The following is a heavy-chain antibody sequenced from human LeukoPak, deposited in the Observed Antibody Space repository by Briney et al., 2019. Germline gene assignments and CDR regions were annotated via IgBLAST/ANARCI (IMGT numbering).Heavy chain of an antibody. J-gene: IGHJ5*01. V-gene: IGHV3-33*01. Sequence: GRSLRLSCAASESSFSDYAMNWVRQAPGKGLEWVAVIWYDGSNKYYADSVKGRFTISRDNSKKMLYLHMNRLRVEDTAVYYCVRDRYTFGSCWFDSWGQGTQVTVSS. CDR1: ESSFSDYA. CDR3: VRDRYTFGSCWFDS. CDR2: IWYDGSNK. D-gene: IGHD2-2*02.